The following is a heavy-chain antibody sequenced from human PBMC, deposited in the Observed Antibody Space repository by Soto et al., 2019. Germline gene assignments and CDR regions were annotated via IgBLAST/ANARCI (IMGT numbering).Heavy chain of an antibody. CDR2: INNDGSTT. J-gene: IGHJ4*02. CDR3: ARDGWTGTPFDC. V-gene: IGHV3-74*01. CDR1: GFTFSRYW. Sequence: EVQLVESGGGLIQPGGSLRLSCTASGFTFSRYWMHWVRQVPGKGLVWVSRINNDGSTTRYADSVRGRITISRDNAKNTLYLQMNSLRGEDTAVYYCARDGWTGTPFDCWGQGTLVTVSS. D-gene: IGHD3-9*01.